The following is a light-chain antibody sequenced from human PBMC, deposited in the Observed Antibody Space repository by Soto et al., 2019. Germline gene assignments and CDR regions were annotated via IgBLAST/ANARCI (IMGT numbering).Light chain of an antibody. J-gene: IGLJ1*01. Sequence: QSVLTQPRSVSGSPGQSVTISCTGTTSDIGGFDYVSWYQEHPGKAPKLIIYDVTKRPSGVPDRFSASKSGNTASLTISGLQAEDEADNYCCSYAGSYTFVFGTGTKLTVL. CDR1: TSDIGGFDY. V-gene: IGLV2-11*01. CDR3: CSYAGSYTFV. CDR2: DVT.